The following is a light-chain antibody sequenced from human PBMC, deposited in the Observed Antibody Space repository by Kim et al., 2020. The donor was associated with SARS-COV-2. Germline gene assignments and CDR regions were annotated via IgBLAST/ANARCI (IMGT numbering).Light chain of an antibody. V-gene: IGLV3-1*01. Sequence: SYELTQPPSVSVSPGQTASITCSGDKLGDKHACWYQQKPGQSPVLVIYQDNKRPSGIPERFSGPNSGNTATLTISGTQAMVEADYYCQAWDTSTTYVFGT. CDR2: QDN. CDR1: KLGDKH. J-gene: IGLJ1*01. CDR3: QAWDTSTTYV.